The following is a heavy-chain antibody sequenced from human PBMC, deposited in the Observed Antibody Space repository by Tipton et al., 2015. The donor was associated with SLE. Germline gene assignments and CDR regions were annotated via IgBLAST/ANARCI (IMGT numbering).Heavy chain of an antibody. J-gene: IGHJ5*02. CDR2: FYHSGIT. CDR3: TRGNVISGFGP. V-gene: IGHV4-38-2*01. Sequence: TLSLTCAVSGPSINNAYYWGWIRQPPGKGLEWIGNFYHSGITYYNPSLKTRVTISIDTSKNQFSLRLTSVTAADTALYYCTRGNVISGFGPWGRGTLVTVSS. CDR1: GPSINNAYY. D-gene: IGHD4-23*01.